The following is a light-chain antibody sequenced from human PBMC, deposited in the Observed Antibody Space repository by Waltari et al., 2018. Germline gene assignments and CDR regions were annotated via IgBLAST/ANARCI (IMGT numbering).Light chain of an antibody. CDR2: RDS. Sequence: QSVLTQPPSASAAPGQRVNISCSGSTSNIGNNFVYWYQQPPGTAPRRVSHRDSQRTSGIPTRYSGSKSGTSASLALSGLRSEDEADYYCASWDDILIGRLFGGGTKLTVL. CDR3: ASWDDILIGRL. CDR1: TSNIGNNF. J-gene: IGLJ2*01. V-gene: IGLV1-47*01.